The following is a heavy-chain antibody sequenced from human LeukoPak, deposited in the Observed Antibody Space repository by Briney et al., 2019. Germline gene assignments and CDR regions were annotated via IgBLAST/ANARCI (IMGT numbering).Heavy chain of an antibody. D-gene: IGHD1-14*01. CDR1: GYTFTSYD. Sequence: EASVKVSCKASGYTFTSYDINWVRQATGQGLELMGWMNPNSGNTGYAQKFQGSVTITRNTSISTAYMELSSLRSEDTAVYYCARSRRGQFRIILALYYYYYMDVWGKGTTVTVSS. V-gene: IGHV1-8*03. CDR3: ARSRRGQFRIILALYYYYYMDV. CDR2: MNPNSGNT. J-gene: IGHJ6*03.